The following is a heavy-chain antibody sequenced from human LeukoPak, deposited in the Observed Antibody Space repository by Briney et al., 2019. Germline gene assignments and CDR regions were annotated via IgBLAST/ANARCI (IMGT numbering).Heavy chain of an antibody. J-gene: IGHJ4*02. CDR2: INPSGGST. V-gene: IGHV1-46*01. CDR3: ARSVVGANVDY. CDR1: GYTFTSYY. Sequence: ASVKVSCKASGYTFTSYYMHWVRQAPGQGLEWMGIINPSGGSTSYAQKFQGRVTMTRDTSTSTVYMELSGLRSEDTAVYYCARSVVGANVDYWGQGTLVTVSS. D-gene: IGHD1-26*01.